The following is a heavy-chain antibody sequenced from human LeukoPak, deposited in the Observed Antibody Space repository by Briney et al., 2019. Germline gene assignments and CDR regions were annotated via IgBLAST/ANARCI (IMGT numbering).Heavy chain of an antibody. CDR3: TRQSRSSRVFDF. D-gene: IGHD6-13*01. J-gene: IGHJ4*02. CDR2: IDPRDSNI. CDR1: GDNFTNYW. V-gene: IGHV5-10-1*01. Sequence: GESLKISCKDSGDNFTNYWINWVRRIPGRGLEWMGKIDPRDSNINYSPSFQGHVTISLDKSASTVYLQWGSLKASDTAMYYCTRQSRSSRVFDFWGLGTLVTVSS.